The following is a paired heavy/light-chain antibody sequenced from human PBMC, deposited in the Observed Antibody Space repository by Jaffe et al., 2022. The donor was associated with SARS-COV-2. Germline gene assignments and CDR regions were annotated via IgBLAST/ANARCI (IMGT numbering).Heavy chain of an antibody. CDR2: ISTSGGNT. CDR3: AKASLPVAAGSLDY. CDR1: GFTFSHYA. Sequence: EVQLVESGGGLVQPGGSLRLSCAASGFTFSHYAMSWVRQAPGKGLEWVSDISTSGGNTYYPDSVKGRFTISRDNSKNTLFLQMNSLRAEDTAVYYCAKASLPVAAGSLDYWGQGTLVTVSS. J-gene: IGHJ4*02. V-gene: IGHV3-23*04. D-gene: IGHD6-13*01.
Light chain of an antibody. V-gene: IGKV3-15*01. CDR2: GAS. CDR1: QSVSSN. CDR3: HQYNNWPPWT. Sequence: EIVMTQSPAILSVSPGERATLSCRASQSVSSNLAWYQQKPGQAPRLLIYGASTRATGTPARFSGSGSGTEFTLTISSLQSEDFAVYFCHQYNNWPPWTFGQGTKVEI. J-gene: IGKJ1*01.